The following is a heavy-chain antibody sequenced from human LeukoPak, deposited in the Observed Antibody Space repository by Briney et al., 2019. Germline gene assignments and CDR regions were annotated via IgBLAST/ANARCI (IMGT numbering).Heavy chain of an antibody. J-gene: IGHJ3*02. D-gene: IGHD5-12*01. CDR3: ARTADIKAFDI. CDR1: GYTFTGYY. CDR2: INPNSGGT. V-gene: IGHV1-2*02. Sequence: GASVKVSCKASGYTFTGYYMHWVRQAPGQGLEWMGWINPNSGGTNHAQKFQGRVTMTRDTSISTAYMELSRLRSDDTAVYYCARTADIKAFDIWGQGTMVTVSS.